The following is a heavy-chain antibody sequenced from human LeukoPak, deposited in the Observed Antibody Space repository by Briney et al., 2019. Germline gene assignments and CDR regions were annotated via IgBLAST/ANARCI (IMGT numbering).Heavy chain of an antibody. Sequence: SVKVSCKASGGTFSSYAISWVRQAPGQGLEWMGGIIPIFGTANYAQMFQGRVTITTDESTSTAYMELSSLRSEDTAVYYCARVRDGSGSYYTNWFDPWGQGTLVTVS. D-gene: IGHD3-10*01. V-gene: IGHV1-69*05. CDR3: ARVRDGSGSYYTNWFDP. CDR2: IIPIFGTA. CDR1: GGTFSSYA. J-gene: IGHJ5*02.